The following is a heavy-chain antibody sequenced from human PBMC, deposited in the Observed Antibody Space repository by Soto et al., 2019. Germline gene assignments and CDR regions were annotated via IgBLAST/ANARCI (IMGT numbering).Heavy chain of an antibody. CDR1: SGSISNDNW. V-gene: IGHV4-4*02. CDR2: IYHGGST. Sequence: QVQLQEPGPGLVKPSGTLSLTCTVTSGSISNDNWWSWVRQRPGLGLVLIGEIYHGGSTNYNPSLMTRFTIAIDTSRNKFSLSLRSVTAADPDVYYCAGERGSITVRGPFDIWGQGTLVTVSS. J-gene: IGHJ3*02. CDR3: AGERGSITVRGPFDI. D-gene: IGHD3-16*01.